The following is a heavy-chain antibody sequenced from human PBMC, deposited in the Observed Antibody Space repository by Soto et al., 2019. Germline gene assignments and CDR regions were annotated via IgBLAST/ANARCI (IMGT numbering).Heavy chain of an antibody. V-gene: IGHV3-30-3*01. CDR3: ARDNSPYSSGWHNRHFDY. CDR2: ISYDGSNK. Sequence: QVQLVESGGGVVQPGRSLKLSCAASGFTFSSYAMHWVRQAPGKGLEWVAVISYDGSNKYYADSVKGRFTISRDNSKNTLYLQMNSLRAEDTAVYYCARDNSPYSSGWHNRHFDYRGQGTLVTVSS. CDR1: GFTFSSYA. J-gene: IGHJ4*02. D-gene: IGHD6-19*01.